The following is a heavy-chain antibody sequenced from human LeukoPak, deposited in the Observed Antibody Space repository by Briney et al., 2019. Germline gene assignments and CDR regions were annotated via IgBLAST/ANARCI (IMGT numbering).Heavy chain of an antibody. D-gene: IGHD5-12*01. V-gene: IGHV3-30*03. CDR3: ARARGGYVPRPYFDY. CDR1: GFTFSSYS. CDR2: ISYDGSNK. Sequence: GGSLRLSCAASGFTFSSYSMNWVRQAPGKGLEWVAVISYDGSNKYHADSVKGRFTISRDNSKNTLYLQMNSLRAEDTAVYYCARARGGYVPRPYFDYWGQGTLVTVSS. J-gene: IGHJ4*02.